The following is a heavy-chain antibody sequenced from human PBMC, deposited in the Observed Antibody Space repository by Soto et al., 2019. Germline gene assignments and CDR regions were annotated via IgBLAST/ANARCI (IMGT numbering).Heavy chain of an antibody. CDR1: GFTYRNYD. J-gene: IGHJ4*02. CDR3: AGGVDY. V-gene: IGHV3-23*01. Sequence: EVQLLESGGGLVQPGGSLRLSCAASGFTYRNYDMSWVRQAPGKGLEWVSAIGRSGAKIYYADSVKGRFTISRDNAKNALYLHMTSLRAGDTAVYYCAGGVDYWGKGTLVTVSS. CDR2: IGRSGAKI.